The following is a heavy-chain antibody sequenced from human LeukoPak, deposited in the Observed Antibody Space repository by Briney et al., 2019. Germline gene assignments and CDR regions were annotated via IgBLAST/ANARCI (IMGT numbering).Heavy chain of an antibody. CDR1: GFTFSSYG. J-gene: IGHJ4*02. CDR3: ARTMAAAGHSFDS. Sequence: PGGSLRLSCAASGFTFSSYGMHWVRQAPGKGLEWVAVISYDGSNKYYADSVKGRFTISRDNSKNTLYLQMNSLRVEDTAVYYCARTMAAAGHSFDSWGQGTLVTVSS. CDR2: ISYDGSNK. V-gene: IGHV3-30*03. D-gene: IGHD6-13*01.